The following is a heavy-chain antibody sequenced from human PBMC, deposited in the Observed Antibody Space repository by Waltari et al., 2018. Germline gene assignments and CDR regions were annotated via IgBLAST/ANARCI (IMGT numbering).Heavy chain of an antibody. Sequence: EVQLVESGGGLVQPGKSLRLSCVASGFLFAASAMPWVRQVPGKGLEWLSGISWNSNNIVYADSVKGRFTISRDNAENSLYLLMNNLRAEDTALYYCVRDAFGNTIGGVFDYWGQGTLLTVSS. CDR3: VRDAFGNTIGGVFDY. CDR2: ISWNSNNI. V-gene: IGHV3-9*01. CDR1: GFLFAASA. D-gene: IGHD3-3*01. J-gene: IGHJ4*02.